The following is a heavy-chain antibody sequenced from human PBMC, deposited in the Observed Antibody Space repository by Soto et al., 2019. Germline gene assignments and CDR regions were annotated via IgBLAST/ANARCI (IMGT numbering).Heavy chain of an antibody. CDR1: GGSISSRGSY. Sequence: QAQLQESGPGLVKPSQTLSLTCTVSGGSISSRGSYWSWIRQHPGKGLEWIGYIYYSGSTSHNPSLKSRVLMSVDTSKNHFSLKLNSVTAADTAVYYCARDIGGAFDIWGQGTMVTVSS. CDR3: ARDIGGAFDI. V-gene: IGHV4-31*03. D-gene: IGHD2-15*01. CDR2: IYYSGST. J-gene: IGHJ3*02.